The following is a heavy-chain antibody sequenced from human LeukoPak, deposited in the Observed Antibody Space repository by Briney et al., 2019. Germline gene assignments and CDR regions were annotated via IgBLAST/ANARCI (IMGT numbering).Heavy chain of an antibody. J-gene: IGHJ4*02. D-gene: IGHD6-6*01. CDR1: GFSFSSYA. CDR2: ISGLGDRT. V-gene: IGHV3-23*01. CDR3: ATARGSSSRSGPDYFDY. Sequence: SGGSLRLSCAASGFSFSSYAMTWARQIPGQGLEWVSSISGLGDRTYYADSVKGRFTISKDNSKNTLYLQINSPRAEDTAVYYCATARGSSSRSGPDYFDYWGQGTLVTVSS.